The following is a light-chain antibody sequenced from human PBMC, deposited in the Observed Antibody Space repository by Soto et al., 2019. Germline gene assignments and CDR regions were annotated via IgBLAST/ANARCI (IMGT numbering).Light chain of an antibody. V-gene: IGKV3-20*01. Sequence: EVVLTQSPGTLSLSRGERATLSCRASQSVSSYLAWYQQKPGQAPRLLIYDASNRATGIPARFSGSGSGTDFSLTISRLEPEDFAVYYCQQYGSSPITFGQGTRLEIK. CDR1: QSVSSY. CDR2: DAS. CDR3: QQYGSSPIT. J-gene: IGKJ5*01.